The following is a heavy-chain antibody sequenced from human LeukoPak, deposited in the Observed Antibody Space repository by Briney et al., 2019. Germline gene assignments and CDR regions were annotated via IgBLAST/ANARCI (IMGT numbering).Heavy chain of an antibody. CDR3: AKGGPGDGNWFDL. J-gene: IGHJ5*02. D-gene: IGHD2-21*02. Sequence: GGSLRLSCVASGFTFSGYDVHWVRQAPGKGLEWVTLISYDGSNKYYADSVKGRFTISRDNPKNTLYLQMNSLRGEDTAVYYCAKGGPGDGNWFDLWGQGTLVTVSS. CDR2: ISYDGSNK. CDR1: GFTFSGYD. V-gene: IGHV3-30*18.